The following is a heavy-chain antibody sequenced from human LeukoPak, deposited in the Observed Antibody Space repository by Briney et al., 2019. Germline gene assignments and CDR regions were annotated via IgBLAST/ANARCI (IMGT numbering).Heavy chain of an antibody. D-gene: IGHD6-13*01. CDR2: IYTSGST. CDR3: ARASSYSSNWIDY. J-gene: IGHJ4*02. CDR1: GFTFSSYA. Sequence: GSLRLSCAASGFTFSSYAMSWIRQPAGKGLEWIGRIYTSGSTSYNPSLKSRVTMSVDTSKNQFSLKLSSVTAADTAVYYCARASSYSSNWIDYWGQGTLVTVSS. V-gene: IGHV4-4*07.